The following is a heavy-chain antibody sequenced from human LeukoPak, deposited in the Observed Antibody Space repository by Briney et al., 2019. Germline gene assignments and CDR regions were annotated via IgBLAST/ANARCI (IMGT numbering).Heavy chain of an antibody. Sequence: PSETLSLTCSVSGGSISSSTYYWVWIRPPPGKGLEWTGSINLSGTTYNNPSINSRVTISVDTSKTQFSLKLSSVTAADTAVYYCARHPGQSWCDPWGQGTLVTVSS. V-gene: IGHV4-39*01. CDR1: GGSISSSTYY. CDR2: INLSGTT. CDR3: ARHPGQSWCDP. J-gene: IGHJ5*02.